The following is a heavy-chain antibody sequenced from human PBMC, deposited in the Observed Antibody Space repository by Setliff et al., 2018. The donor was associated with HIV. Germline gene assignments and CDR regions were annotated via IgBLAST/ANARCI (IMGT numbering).Heavy chain of an antibody. Sequence: VASVRLSCAASGFTFSNYALTWVRQAPGKGLEWASSISGSGGSTNYEDSVKGRFTISRDNSKNTLYLQMNSLRVEDTAVYYCARLGELSSFDYWGQGTLVTVSS. CDR2: ISGSGGST. D-gene: IGHD3-16*02. J-gene: IGHJ4*02. V-gene: IGHV3-23*01. CDR1: GFTFSNYA. CDR3: ARLGELSSFDY.